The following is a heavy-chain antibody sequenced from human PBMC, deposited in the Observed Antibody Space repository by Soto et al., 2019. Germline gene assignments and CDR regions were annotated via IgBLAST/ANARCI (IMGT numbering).Heavy chain of an antibody. D-gene: IGHD3-3*01. CDR3: AREGDYDFWSGYYSAVQFDY. CDR2: IIPIFGTA. CDR1: GGTFSSYA. V-gene: IGHV1-69*13. Sequence: GASVKVSCKASGGTFSSYAISWVRQAPGQGLEWMGGIIPIFGTANYAQKFQGRVTITADESTSTAYMELSSLRSEDTAVYYCAREGDYDFWSGYYSAVQFDYWGQGTLVTVSS. J-gene: IGHJ4*02.